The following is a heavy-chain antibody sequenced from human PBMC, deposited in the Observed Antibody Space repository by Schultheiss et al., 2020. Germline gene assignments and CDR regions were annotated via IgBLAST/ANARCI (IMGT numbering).Heavy chain of an antibody. CDR3: AKDIRFTYYYDSSGYYYGGLDY. J-gene: IGHJ4*02. V-gene: IGHV3-53*01. Sequence: GESLKISCAASGFTVSNDYMTWVCQAPGKGLQWVSVIYSGGSTNYADSVKGRFTISRDNSKNTLYLQMNSLRAEDTAVYYCAKDIRFTYYYDSSGYYYGGLDYWGQGTLVTVSS. D-gene: IGHD3-22*01. CDR2: IYSGGST. CDR1: GFTVSNDY.